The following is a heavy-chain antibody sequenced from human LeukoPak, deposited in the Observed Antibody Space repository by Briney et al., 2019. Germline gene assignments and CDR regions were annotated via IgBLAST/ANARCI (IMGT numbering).Heavy chain of an antibody. CDR1: GYTFTGSY. Sequence: EASVKVSCKASGYTFTGSYMHWVRQAPGQGLEWMGWIYPSNGGTNYAQKFQGRVTMTRDTSISTAYMELSSLRSDDTAVYYCARSNIATRRDDNWFDPWGQGTLVTVSS. V-gene: IGHV1-2*02. CDR2: IYPSNGGT. CDR3: ARSNIATRRDDNWFDP. J-gene: IGHJ5*02. D-gene: IGHD6-6*01.